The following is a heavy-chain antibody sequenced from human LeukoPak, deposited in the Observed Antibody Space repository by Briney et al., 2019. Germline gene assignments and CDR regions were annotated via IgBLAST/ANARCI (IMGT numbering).Heavy chain of an antibody. V-gene: IGHV1-46*01. CDR2: INPSGGST. Sequence: ASAKVSCKASGYTFTSYYMHWVRQAPGQGLEWMGIINPSGGSTSYAQKFQGRVTMTRDTSASTVYMELSSLRSEDTAVYYCASPIGGYGSGREGFDYWGQGTLVTVS. CDR3: ASPIGGYGSGREGFDY. D-gene: IGHD3-10*01. CDR1: GYTFTSYY. J-gene: IGHJ4*02.